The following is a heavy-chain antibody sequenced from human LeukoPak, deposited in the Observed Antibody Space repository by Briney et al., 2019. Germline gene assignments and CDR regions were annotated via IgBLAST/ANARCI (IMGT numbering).Heavy chain of an antibody. CDR1: GYSISSGYY. D-gene: IGHD2-2*01. CDR2: IYHSGST. CDR3: ARDSLGRSTSREPLNWFDP. Sequence: SETLSLTCAVSGYSISSGYYWGWIRQPPGKGLEWIGSIYHSGSTYYNPSLKSRVTISVDTSKNQFSLKLSSVTAADTAVYCCARDSLGRSTSREPLNWFDPWGQGTLVTVSS. J-gene: IGHJ5*02. V-gene: IGHV4-38-2*02.